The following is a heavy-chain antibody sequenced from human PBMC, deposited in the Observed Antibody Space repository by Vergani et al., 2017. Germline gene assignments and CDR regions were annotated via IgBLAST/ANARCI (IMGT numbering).Heavy chain of an antibody. V-gene: IGHV1-69*01. D-gene: IGHD1-20*01. CDR3: ERAVYNWNDVDPHTYYYYMDV. CDR1: GGTFSSYA. Sequence: QVQLVQSGAEVKKPGSSVKVSCKASGGTFSSYAISWVRQAPGQGLEWMGGIIPIFGTANYAQKFQGRVTITADESTSTAYMELSSLRSEDTAVYYCERAVYNWNDVDPHTYYYYMDVWGKGTTVTVSS. CDR2: IIPIFGTA. J-gene: IGHJ6*03.